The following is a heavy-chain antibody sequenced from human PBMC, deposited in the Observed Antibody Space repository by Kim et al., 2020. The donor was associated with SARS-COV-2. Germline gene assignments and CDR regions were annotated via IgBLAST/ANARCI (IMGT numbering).Heavy chain of an antibody. Sequence: GGSLRLSCAASGLSFDDSAMNWVRQAPGKGLEWVAVISYDGRNKDYADSLKGRFTISRDNSKRTLFLQMNSLRVEDTGVYYCARGHYHESLSLSDYYSGMDFWGQGTTVTVSS. V-gene: IGHV3-30-3*01. CDR3: ARGHYHESLSLSDYYSGMDF. D-gene: IGHD3-22*01. CDR2: ISYDGRNK. J-gene: IGHJ6*02. CDR1: GLSFDDSA.